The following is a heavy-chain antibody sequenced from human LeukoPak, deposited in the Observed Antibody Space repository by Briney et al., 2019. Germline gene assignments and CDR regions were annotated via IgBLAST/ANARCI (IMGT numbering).Heavy chain of an antibody. V-gene: IGHV3-23*01. J-gene: IGHJ4*02. D-gene: IGHD3-22*01. CDR2: ISGSGGST. Sequence: GGSLRLSCAASGFTFSSYAMSWVRQAPGKGLEWVSAISGSGGSTYYADSVKGRFTISRDNSKNTLYLQMNSLRAEDTAVYYCAKDAKITMIVVVITNAFDYWGQGTLVTVSS. CDR3: AKDAKITMIVVVITNAFDY. CDR1: GFTFSSYA.